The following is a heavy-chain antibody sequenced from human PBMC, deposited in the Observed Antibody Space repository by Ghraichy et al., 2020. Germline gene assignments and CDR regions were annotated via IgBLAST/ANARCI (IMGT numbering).Heavy chain of an antibody. CDR2: IYYSGST. CDR1: GGSISSYY. Sequence: SETLSLTCTVSGGSISSYYWSWIRQPPGKGLEWIGYIYYSGSTNYNPSLKSRVTISVDTSKNQFSLKLSSVTAADTAVYYCARAGGSGYYSLYYYYYGMDVWGQGTTVTVSS. J-gene: IGHJ6*02. D-gene: IGHD3-22*01. CDR3: ARAGGSGYYSLYYYYYGMDV. V-gene: IGHV4-59*01.